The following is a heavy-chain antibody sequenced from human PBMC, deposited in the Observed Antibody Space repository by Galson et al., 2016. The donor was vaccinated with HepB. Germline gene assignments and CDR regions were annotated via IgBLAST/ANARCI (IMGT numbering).Heavy chain of an antibody. D-gene: IGHD3-22*01. CDR3: AKDLTRMLRVGYYSALGY. V-gene: IGHV3-23*01. CDR2: ISGRGGTT. CDR1: GFTFSSFA. Sequence: SLRLSCAASGFTFSSFAMTWVRQAPGKGLEWVSTISGRGGTTYCADSVKGRFTISRDNSMNTVYLQMNSLRVEDTAVYYCAKDLTRMLRVGYYSALGYWGQGTLVTVSS. J-gene: IGHJ4*02.